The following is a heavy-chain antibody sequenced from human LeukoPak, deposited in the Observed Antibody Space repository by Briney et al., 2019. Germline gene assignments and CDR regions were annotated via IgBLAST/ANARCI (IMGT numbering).Heavy chain of an antibody. CDR1: GYTFTSYD. J-gene: IGHJ6*03. CDR3: ARRGFFTAEVYYYYMDV. CDR2: MNPNSGNK. V-gene: IGHV1-8*03. Sequence: GASVKVSCKASGYTFTSYDINWVRQATGLGLEWMGWMNPNSGNKGYAQNFQGRVTITRNTSISTAYMELSSLRSEDTAVYYCARRGFFTAEVYYYYMDVWGKGTTVTVSS. D-gene: IGHD2-21*02.